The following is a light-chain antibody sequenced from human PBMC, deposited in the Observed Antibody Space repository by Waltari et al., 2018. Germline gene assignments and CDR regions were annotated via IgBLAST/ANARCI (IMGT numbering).Light chain of an antibody. Sequence: EIVLTQSPGPLSLSPGERATLSCRASQTVRTTYLAWYQQKPGQAPTLLIYGASSRATGIPDRFSGSGSGTDFSLTISSLEPEDFAVYYGQQYDISPLTFGGGTKVEIK. CDR2: GAS. CDR3: QQYDISPLT. CDR1: QTVRTTY. J-gene: IGKJ4*01. V-gene: IGKV3-20*01.